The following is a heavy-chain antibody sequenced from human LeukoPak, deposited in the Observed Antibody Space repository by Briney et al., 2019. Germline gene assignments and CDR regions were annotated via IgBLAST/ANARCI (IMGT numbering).Heavy chain of an antibody. J-gene: IGHJ3*02. D-gene: IGHD6-19*01. CDR1: GFTFSSYA. CDR2: ISYDGSNK. V-gene: IGHV3-30*04. Sequence: AGRSLRLSCAASGFTFSSYAMHWVRQAPGKGLEWVAVISYDGSNKYYADSVKGRFTISRDNSKNTLYLQMNSLRAEDTAVYYCARYWRTAVAGTLDAFDIWGQGTMVTVSS. CDR3: ARYWRTAVAGTLDAFDI.